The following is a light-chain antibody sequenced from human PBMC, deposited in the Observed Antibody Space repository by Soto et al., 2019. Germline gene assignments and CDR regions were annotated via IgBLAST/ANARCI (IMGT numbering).Light chain of an antibody. CDR1: NSDVGGYNY. CDR2: DVS. J-gene: IGLJ1*01. Sequence: SALTQPASVSGSAGQSITISCTGTNSDVGGYNYVSWYQQHPGKAPKLMIYDVSDRPSGVSNRFSGSKSGNTASLTISGLQAEDEADYYCGSYTSNSTYVFGTGTKVTVL. V-gene: IGLV2-14*01. CDR3: GSYTSNSTYV.